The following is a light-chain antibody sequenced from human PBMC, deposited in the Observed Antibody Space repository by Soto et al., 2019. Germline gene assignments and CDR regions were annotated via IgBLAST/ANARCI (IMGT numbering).Light chain of an antibody. CDR3: QQRSNWIT. V-gene: IGKV3-11*01. CDR2: DAS. Sequence: EIVLTQSPATLSLSPGERATLSCRASQSVSSYLAWYQQKPGQAPRLLIYDASNRATGIPARFSGSGSVTDFTLTSSSLEPEDFAVYYCQQRSNWITFGQGTRLEIK. CDR1: QSVSSY. J-gene: IGKJ5*01.